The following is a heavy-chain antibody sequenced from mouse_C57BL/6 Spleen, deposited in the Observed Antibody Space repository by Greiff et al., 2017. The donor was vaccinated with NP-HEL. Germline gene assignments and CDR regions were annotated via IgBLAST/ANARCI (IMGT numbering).Heavy chain of an antibody. CDR1: GYTFTDYN. D-gene: IGHD2-2*01. CDR3: ARSTTVLYYYAMDY. Sequence: EVKLQESGPELVKPGASVKIPCKASGYTFTDYNMDWVKQSHGKSLEWIGDINPNNGGTIYNQKFKGKATLTVDKSSSTAYMELRSLTSEDTAVYYCARSTTVLYYYAMDYWGQGTSVTVSS. J-gene: IGHJ4*01. V-gene: IGHV1-18*01. CDR2: INPNNGGT.